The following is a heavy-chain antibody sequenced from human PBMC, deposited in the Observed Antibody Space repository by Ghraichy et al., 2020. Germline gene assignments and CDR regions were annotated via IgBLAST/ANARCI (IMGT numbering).Heavy chain of an antibody. V-gene: IGHV3-64D*09. J-gene: IGHJ4*02. CDR1: GFTFSSYA. CDR2: ISSNGGST. CDR3: VKSVSDYDSSGYHFGY. Sequence: GGSLRLSCSASGFTFSSYAMHWVRQAPGKGLEYVSAISSNGGSTYYADSVKGRFTISRDNSKNTLYLQMSSLRAEDTAVYYCVKSVSDYDSSGYHFGYWGQGTLVTVSS. D-gene: IGHD3-22*01.